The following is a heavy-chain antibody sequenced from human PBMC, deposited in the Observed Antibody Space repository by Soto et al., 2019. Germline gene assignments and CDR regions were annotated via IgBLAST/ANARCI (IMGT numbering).Heavy chain of an antibody. CDR1: GGSISSGDYY. CDR3: ASVRGYFAY. V-gene: IGHV4-31*03. J-gene: IGHJ4*02. CDR2: IYYSGST. D-gene: IGHD6-6*01. Sequence: PSETLSLACTVSGGSISSGDYYWSWIRQHPAKGLEWIGNIYYSGSTYYNPSLKSRVTISVDTSQNQFSLKLNSVTAADTAVYYCASVRGYFAYWGQGTLVTVSS.